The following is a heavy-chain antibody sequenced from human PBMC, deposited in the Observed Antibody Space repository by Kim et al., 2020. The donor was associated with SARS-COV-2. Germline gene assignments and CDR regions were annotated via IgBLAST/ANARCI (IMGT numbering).Heavy chain of an antibody. CDR2: TYYRSKWYN. D-gene: IGHD3-10*01. Sequence: SQTLSLTCAIPGDSVSSNSAAWNWIRQSPSRGLEWLGRTYYRSKWYNDYAVSVKSRITINPDTSKNQFSLQLNSVTPEDTAVYYCARDHGAPVLLWFGELFFDDWGQGTLVTVSS. V-gene: IGHV6-1*01. CDR1: GDSVSSNSAA. J-gene: IGHJ4*02. CDR3: ARDHGAPVLLWFGELFFDD.